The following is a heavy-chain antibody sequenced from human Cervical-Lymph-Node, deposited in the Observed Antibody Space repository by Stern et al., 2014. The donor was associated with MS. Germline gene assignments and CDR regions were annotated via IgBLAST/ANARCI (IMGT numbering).Heavy chain of an antibody. D-gene: IGHD3-16*02. V-gene: IGHV3-30*18. J-gene: IGHJ4*02. CDR3: AKDVAHLGYSDY. CDR2: ISYDGSNK. Sequence: VQLVESGGGVVQPGRSLRLSCAASGFTFSNYVIHWVRQAPGKGLEWVAVISYDGSNKYYADSVKGRFTISRDNSKNTLYLQMNSLRAEDTAVYYCAKDVAHLGYSDYWGQGTLVTVPS. CDR1: GFTFSNYV.